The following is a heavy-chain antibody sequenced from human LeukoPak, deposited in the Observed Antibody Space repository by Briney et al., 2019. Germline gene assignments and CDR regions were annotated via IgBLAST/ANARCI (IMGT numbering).Heavy chain of an antibody. J-gene: IGHJ3*02. V-gene: IGHV4-4*07. CDR2: SYTSGST. Sequence: SETLSLTCTVSGGAISSYYWSWIRQPAGKGLEWIGRSYTSGSTKYNPSLKSRVTMSVDTSKNQFSLKLSSVTAADTAVYYCARDILRFLEWTDDAFDIWGQGTMVTVSS. CDR1: GGAISSYY. D-gene: IGHD3-3*01. CDR3: ARDILRFLEWTDDAFDI.